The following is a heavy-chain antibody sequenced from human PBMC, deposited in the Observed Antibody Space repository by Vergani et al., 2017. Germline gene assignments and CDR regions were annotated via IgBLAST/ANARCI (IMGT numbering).Heavy chain of an antibody. CDR3: ARDDLSDYASDY. V-gene: IGHV3-30*01. CDR1: GFTFSSYA. CDR2: ISYDGSNK. Sequence: VQLVESGGGLIQPGRSLRLSCAASGFTFSSYAMHWVRQAPGKGLEWVAVISYDGSNKYYADSVKGRFTISRDNSKNTLYLQMNSLRAEDTAVYYCARDDLSDYASDYWGQGTLVTVSS. D-gene: IGHD4-17*01. J-gene: IGHJ4*02.